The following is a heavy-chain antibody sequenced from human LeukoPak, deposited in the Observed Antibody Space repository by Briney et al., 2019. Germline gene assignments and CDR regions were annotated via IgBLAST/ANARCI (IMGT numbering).Heavy chain of an antibody. D-gene: IGHD6-13*01. CDR2: IIPTFGTA. V-gene: IGHV1-69*13. CDR3: ARATIAAAGTVAFDY. Sequence: ASVKVSCKASGGTFSSYAISWGRQAPGRGLEWMGGIIPTFGTAKYAQKFQGRVTITADEPTSTAYMELSSLRSEDTAVYYCARATIAAAGTVAFDYWGQGTLVTVSS. CDR1: GGTFSSYA. J-gene: IGHJ4*02.